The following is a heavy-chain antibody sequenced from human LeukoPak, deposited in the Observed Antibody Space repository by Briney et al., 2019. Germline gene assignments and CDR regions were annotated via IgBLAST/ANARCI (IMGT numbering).Heavy chain of an antibody. CDR3: ARSAAAGTVLSPNYYYYGMDV. CDR2: IIPIFGTA. V-gene: IGHV1-69*13. J-gene: IGHJ6*02. Sequence: ASVKVSCKASGYAFASYYIHWVRQAPGQGLEWMGGIIPIFGTANYAQKFQGRVTITADESTSTAYMELSSLRSEDTAVYYCARSAAAGTVLSPNYYYYGMDVWGQGTTVTVSS. D-gene: IGHD6-13*01. CDR1: GYAFASYY.